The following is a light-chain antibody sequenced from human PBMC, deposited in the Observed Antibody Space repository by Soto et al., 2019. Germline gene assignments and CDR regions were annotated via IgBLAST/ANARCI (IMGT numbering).Light chain of an antibody. CDR2: EVS. Sequence: QSALTQPASVSGSPGQSITISCTGTSSDIGGYNYVSWYQQHPGKAPKLMISEVSNRPSGVSNRFSDSKSGNTASLTISGLQAEDEADYYCSSYTSSSTQVFGTGTKLTVL. V-gene: IGLV2-14*01. J-gene: IGLJ1*01. CDR3: SSYTSSSTQV. CDR1: SSDIGGYNY.